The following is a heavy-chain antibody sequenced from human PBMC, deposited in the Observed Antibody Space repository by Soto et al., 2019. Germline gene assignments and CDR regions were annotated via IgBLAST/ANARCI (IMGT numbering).Heavy chain of an antibody. Sequence: PSETLSLTCAVSGCSISSGGYSWSWIRQPPGKGLEWIGYIYHSGSTYYNPSLKSRVTISVDRSKNQFSLKLSSVTAADTAVYYCAKFRIAAAGPFDYWGQGTLVTVSS. D-gene: IGHD6-13*01. CDR3: AKFRIAAAGPFDY. V-gene: IGHV4-30-2*01. J-gene: IGHJ4*02. CDR2: IYHSGST. CDR1: GCSISSGGYS.